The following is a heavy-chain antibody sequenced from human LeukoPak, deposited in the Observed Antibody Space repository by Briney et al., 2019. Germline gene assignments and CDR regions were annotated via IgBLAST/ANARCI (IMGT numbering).Heavy chain of an antibody. CDR1: GFTFSSYG. J-gene: IGHJ4*02. V-gene: IGHV3-33*06. D-gene: IGHD5-12*01. CDR2: IWYDGSNK. CDR3: AKDRSAYGKDFDY. Sequence: GGSLRLSCAASGFTFSSYGIHWVRQAPGKGLEWVAVIWYDGSNKYYADSVKGRFTISRDNSKNTLYLQMNSLRAEDTAVHYCAKDRSAYGKDFDYWGQGTLVTVSS.